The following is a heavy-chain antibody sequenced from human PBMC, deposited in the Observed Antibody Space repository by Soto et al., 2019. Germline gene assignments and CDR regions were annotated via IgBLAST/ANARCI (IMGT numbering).Heavy chain of an antibody. CDR3: AMHRDLAVAGGMDV. J-gene: IGHJ6*02. CDR2: IIPIFGTA. D-gene: IGHD6-19*01. Sequence: QVQLVQSGAEVKKPGSSVKVSCKASGGTFSSYAISWVRQAPGQGLEWMGGIIPIFGTATYAQKFEGRVTITADESTSTAYMELSSLRSEDTAVYYCAMHRDLAVAGGMDVWGQGTTVTVSS. V-gene: IGHV1-69*12. CDR1: GGTFSSYA.